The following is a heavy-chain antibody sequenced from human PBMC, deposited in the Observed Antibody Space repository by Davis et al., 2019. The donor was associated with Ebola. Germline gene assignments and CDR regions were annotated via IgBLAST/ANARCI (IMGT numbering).Heavy chain of an antibody. CDR1: GFTFSSYW. Sequence: PGGSLRLSCAASGFTFSSYWMHWVRQVPGKGLVWVSRINSDGSSTSYADSVKGRFTISRDNAKNSLYLQMNSLRAEDTAVYYCARGFGSSSGGYDYWGQGTLVTVSS. J-gene: IGHJ4*02. CDR2: INSDGSST. V-gene: IGHV3-74*01. D-gene: IGHD6-6*01. CDR3: ARGFGSSSGGYDY.